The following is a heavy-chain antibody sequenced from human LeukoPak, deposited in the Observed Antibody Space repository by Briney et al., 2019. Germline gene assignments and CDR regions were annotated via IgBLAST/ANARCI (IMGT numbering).Heavy chain of an antibody. V-gene: IGHV4-39*07. CDR2: IYYSGST. D-gene: IGHD3-3*01. J-gene: IGHJ5*02. Sequence: SETLSLTCTVSGGSISSSSHYWGWIRQPPGKGLEWIGSIYYSGSTYYNPSLKSRVTISVDTSKNQFSLKLSSVTAADTAVYYCARTDYDFWSGDDNWFDPWGQGTLVTVSS. CDR1: GGSISSSSHY. CDR3: ARTDYDFWSGDDNWFDP.